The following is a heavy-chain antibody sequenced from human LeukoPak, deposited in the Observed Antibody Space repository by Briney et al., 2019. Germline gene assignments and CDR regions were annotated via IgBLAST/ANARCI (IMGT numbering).Heavy chain of an antibody. Sequence: PGGSLRLSCTASGFTFGDYAMSWVRQAPGKGLEWVSAISGSGGSTYYADSVKGRFTISRDNSKNSLYLQMNSLRAEDTAVYYCARVRDYGDYIGGTGFDPWGQGTLVTVSS. J-gene: IGHJ5*02. CDR3: ARVRDYGDYIGGTGFDP. CDR1: GFTFGDYA. CDR2: ISGSGGST. D-gene: IGHD4-17*01. V-gene: IGHV3-23*01.